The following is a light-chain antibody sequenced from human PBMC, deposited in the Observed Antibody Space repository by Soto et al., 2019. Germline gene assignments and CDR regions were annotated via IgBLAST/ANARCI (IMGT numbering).Light chain of an antibody. CDR1: TSDVGGYKY. J-gene: IGLJ1*01. V-gene: IGLV2-14*01. CDR2: EVS. CDR3: SSYTSSSSYV. Sequence: QAVVTQPASVSGSPGQSITISCTGTTSDVGGYKYVSWYQHHPGKAPKLMIYEVSYRPSGVSNRFSGSKSGNTASLTISGLQAEDEADYYCSSYTSSSSYVFGTGTKVTVL.